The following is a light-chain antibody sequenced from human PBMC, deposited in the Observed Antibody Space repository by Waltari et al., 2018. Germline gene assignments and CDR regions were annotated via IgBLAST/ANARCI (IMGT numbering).Light chain of an antibody. J-gene: IGKJ2*01. V-gene: IGKV4-1*01. CDR3: QQYYSIPYT. CDR1: PSFFHSSTYGNA. Sequence: DIVITQSPDFLPVSLGESATISCSSSPSFFHSSTYGNAIAWFQQRPGQPPKLLIYWTSTRESGVPDRFSGSGSGTDFTLTISSLQAEDVAVYYCQQYYSIPYTFGPGTKLEIK. CDR2: WTS.